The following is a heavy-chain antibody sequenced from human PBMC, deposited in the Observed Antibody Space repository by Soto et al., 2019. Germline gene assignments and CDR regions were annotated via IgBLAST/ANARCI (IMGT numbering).Heavy chain of an antibody. J-gene: IGHJ4*02. D-gene: IGHD1-26*01. CDR2: ISNDGDKK. CDR3: AKSRVRIVGANSFDY. V-gene: IGHV3-30*18. Sequence: QVQLVESGGGVAQPGRSLRLSCVASGFSFSMYGMHWVRQPPGKGLEWVALISNDGDKKYYADSVKGRFTISRDNSKNTLDLQINSLGAEDTAVYFCAKSRVRIVGANSFDYWGQGTLVTVSS. CDR1: GFSFSMYG.